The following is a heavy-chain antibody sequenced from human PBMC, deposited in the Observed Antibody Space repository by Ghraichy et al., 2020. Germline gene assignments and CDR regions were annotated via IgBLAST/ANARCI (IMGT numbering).Heavy chain of an antibody. CDR3: ARGGVDTAMVIGG. V-gene: IGHV4-34*01. D-gene: IGHD5-18*01. CDR1: GGSFSGYY. J-gene: IGHJ4*02. CDR2: INHSGST. Sequence: SETLSLTCAVYGGSFSGYYWSWIRQPPGKGLEWIGEINHSGSTNYNPSLKSRVTISVDTSKNQFSLKLSSVTAADTAVYYCARGGVDTAMVIGGWGQGTLVTVSS.